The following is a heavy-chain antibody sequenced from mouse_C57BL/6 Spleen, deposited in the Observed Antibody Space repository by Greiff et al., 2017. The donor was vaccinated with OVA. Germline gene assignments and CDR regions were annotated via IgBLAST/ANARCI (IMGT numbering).Heavy chain of an antibody. CDR1: GYTFTDYY. V-gene: IGHV1-19*01. CDR3: ARMDTTVAPYAMDY. J-gene: IGHJ4*01. Sequence: EVQLVESGPVLVKPGASVKMSCKASGYTFTDYYMNWVKQSHGKSLEWIGVINPYNGGTSYNQKFKGKATLTVDKSSSTAYMELNSLTSEDSAVYYCARMDTTVAPYAMDYWGQGTSVTVSS. CDR2: INPYNGGT. D-gene: IGHD1-1*01.